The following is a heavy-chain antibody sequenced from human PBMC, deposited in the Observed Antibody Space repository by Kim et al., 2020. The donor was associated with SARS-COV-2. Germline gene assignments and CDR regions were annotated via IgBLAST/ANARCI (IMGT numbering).Heavy chain of an antibody. V-gene: IGHV3-15*01. Sequence: TTEYAPPVKGRFIISRDDSKDTVFMQLTSLKTEDTAVYYCTSRMVTTSDHWGQGTLVTVSA. CDR3: TSRMVTTSDH. CDR2: TT. J-gene: IGHJ4*02. D-gene: IGHD4-17*01.